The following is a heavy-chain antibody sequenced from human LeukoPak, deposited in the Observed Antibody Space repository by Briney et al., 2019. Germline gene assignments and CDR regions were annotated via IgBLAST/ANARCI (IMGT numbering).Heavy chain of an antibody. CDR3: ARRRIQLWSCGGDCLNWFDP. J-gene: IGHJ5*02. CDR2: IYYSGST. CDR1: GGSISSSSYY. V-gene: IGHV4-39*01. Sequence: SETLSLTCTVSGGSISSSSYYWGWIRQPPGKGLEWIGSIYYSGSTYYNPSLKSRVTISVDTSKNQFSLKLSSVTAADTAVYYCARRRIQLWSCGGDCLNWFDPWGQGTLVTVSS. D-gene: IGHD2-21*02.